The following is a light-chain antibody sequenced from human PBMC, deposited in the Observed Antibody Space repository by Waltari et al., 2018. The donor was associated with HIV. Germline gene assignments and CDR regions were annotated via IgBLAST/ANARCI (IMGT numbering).Light chain of an antibody. CDR3: CSYAGSFVV. CDR1: GIYNL. J-gene: IGLJ2*01. V-gene: IGLV2-23*01. Sequence: GIYNLVSWYQQNPGKAPKLMIYEGSKRPSGVSNRFSGSKSGNTASLTISGLQAEDEAHYYCCSYAGSFVVFGGGTKLTVL. CDR2: EGS.